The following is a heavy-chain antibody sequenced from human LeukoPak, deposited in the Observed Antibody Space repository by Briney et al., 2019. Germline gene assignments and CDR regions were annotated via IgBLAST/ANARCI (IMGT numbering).Heavy chain of an antibody. J-gene: IGHJ5*02. CDR2: INPNSGDP. CDR1: GYTFTDSY. D-gene: IGHD3-9*01. CDR3: ARGDYDILTGYYSNTNWFDP. Sequence: ASVKVSCKASGYTFTDSYIHWVRQAPGQGLEWMGRINPNSGDPNYPQNFQGRVTMTRDTSISTAYMELSRLRSDDTAVYYCARGDYDILTGYYSNTNWFDPWGQGTLVTVSS. V-gene: IGHV1-2*06.